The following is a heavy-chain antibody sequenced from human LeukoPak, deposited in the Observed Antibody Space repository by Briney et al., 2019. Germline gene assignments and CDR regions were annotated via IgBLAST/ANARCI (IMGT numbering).Heavy chain of an antibody. D-gene: IGHD6-19*01. CDR3: ARDLGGVAVAAHFDY. Sequence: ASVKVSCKASGYTFTGYYMHWVRQAPGQGLEWMGWINPNSGGTDYAQKFQGRVTMTRDTSISTAYMELSRLRSDDTAVYYCARDLGGVAVAAHFDYWGQGTLVTVSS. V-gene: IGHV1-2*02. CDR2: INPNSGGT. CDR1: GYTFTGYY. J-gene: IGHJ4*02.